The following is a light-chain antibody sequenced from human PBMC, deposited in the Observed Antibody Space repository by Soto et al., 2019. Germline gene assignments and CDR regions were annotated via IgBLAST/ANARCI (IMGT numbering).Light chain of an antibody. Sequence: QSVLTQPASVSGSPGQSITISCTGTSSDVGGYNYVSWYQQHPGKAPKLMIYEVSNRPSGVSNRFSGSKSGNTASLTISGLQAEDEADYYCCSYAGYTTYVFGTGTKLTVL. CDR2: EVS. J-gene: IGLJ1*01. CDR3: CSYAGYTTYV. CDR1: SSDVGGYNY. V-gene: IGLV2-14*01.